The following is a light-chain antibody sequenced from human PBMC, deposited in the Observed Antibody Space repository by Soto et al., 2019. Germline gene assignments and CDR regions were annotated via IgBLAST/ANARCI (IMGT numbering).Light chain of an antibody. J-gene: IGLJ3*02. V-gene: IGLV2-14*03. CDR2: EVS. CDR1: SSDIGGYNY. Sequence: QSVLTQPASVSGSLGQSITISCTGTSSDIGGYNYVSWYQQHPGKAPQLMIYEVSNRPSGVSNRFSGAKSGNTASLTISGLQAEDEADYYCSSYTSDSTLVFGGGTKLTVL. CDR3: SSYTSDSTLV.